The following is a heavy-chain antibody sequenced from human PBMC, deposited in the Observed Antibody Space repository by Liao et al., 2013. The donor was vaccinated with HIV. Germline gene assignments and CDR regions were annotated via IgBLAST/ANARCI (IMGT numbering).Heavy chain of an antibody. D-gene: IGHD3-10*01. V-gene: IGHV4-59*01. CDR3: ARDMWYGSGPFDP. J-gene: IGHJ5*02. CDR2: IYYSGST. Sequence: QVQLQESGPGLVKPSETLSLTCTVSGGAIRSYYWSWIRQPPGKGLELIGYIYYSGSTNYNPSLKSRVTISVDTSKNQFSLKLSSVTAADTAVYYCARDMWYGSGPFDPWGQGTRGHRLL. CDR1: GGAIRSYY.